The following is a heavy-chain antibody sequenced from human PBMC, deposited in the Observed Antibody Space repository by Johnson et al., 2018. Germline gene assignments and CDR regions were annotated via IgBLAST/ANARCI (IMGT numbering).Heavy chain of an antibody. D-gene: IGHD6-19*01. Sequence: VQLVQSGGGLVQPGGSLRLSCAASGFTFSSYDMHWVRQATGKGLEWVSAIGTAGDTYYPGSVKGRFTISRENAKNSLYLQMNSLRAGDTAVYYCARRISVAGTPYLRRYYYYGRDVWGQGTKVTVSS. V-gene: IGHV3-13*01. J-gene: IGHJ6*02. CDR3: ARRISVAGTPYLRRYYYYGRDV. CDR2: IGTAGDT. CDR1: GFTFSSYD.